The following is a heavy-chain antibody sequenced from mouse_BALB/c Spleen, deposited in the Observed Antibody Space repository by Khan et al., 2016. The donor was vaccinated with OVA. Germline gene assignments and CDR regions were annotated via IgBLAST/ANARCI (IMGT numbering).Heavy chain of an antibody. J-gene: IGHJ3*01. CDR1: GYTFTDYN. V-gene: IGHV1-77*01. Sequence: QVQLQQSGAELARPGASVKLSCKASGYTFTDYNINWVKQRTGQGLEWIGEIYPGSNNTYYNEKFKGKATLTADKSSSTAYMQLSSLTSEDSAVYFWAREWGVWFPYWGQGTLVTVSA. CDR3: AREWGVWFPY. CDR2: IYPGSNNT.